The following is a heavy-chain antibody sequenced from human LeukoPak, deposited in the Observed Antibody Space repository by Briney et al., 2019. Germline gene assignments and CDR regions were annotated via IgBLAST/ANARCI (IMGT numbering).Heavy chain of an antibody. CDR2: ISWNSGSI. CDR3: ARDRFDC. J-gene: IGHJ4*02. CDR1: GFTFDDYA. Sequence: GGSLRLSCAASGFTFDDYAMHWVRQAPGKGLEWVSGISWNSGSIGYADSVKGRFTISRDNAENSLYLQMNSLRAEDTAVYYCARDRFDCWGQGTLVTVSS. V-gene: IGHV3-9*01.